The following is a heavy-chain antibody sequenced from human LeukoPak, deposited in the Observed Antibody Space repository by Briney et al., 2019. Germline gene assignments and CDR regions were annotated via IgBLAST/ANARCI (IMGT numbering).Heavy chain of an antibody. CDR3: ARGSIAAAGERGAFDI. CDR2: IYHSGST. V-gene: IGHV4-38-2*02. Sequence: PSETLSLTCTVSGYSISSGYYWGWIRQPPGKGLEWIGSIYHSGSTYYNPSLKSRVTISVDTSKNQFSLKLSSVTAADTAVYYCARGSIAAAGERGAFDIWGQGTMVTVSS. CDR1: GYSISSGYY. J-gene: IGHJ3*02. D-gene: IGHD6-13*01.